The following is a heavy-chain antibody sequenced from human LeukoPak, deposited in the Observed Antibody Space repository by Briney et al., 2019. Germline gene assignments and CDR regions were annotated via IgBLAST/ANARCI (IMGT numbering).Heavy chain of an antibody. J-gene: IGHJ4*02. CDR3: ASGVPDY. CDR2: IRSKANSHAT. V-gene: IGHV3-73*01. Sequence: GGSLRLSCAASGFIFSDSAMYWVRQASGKGLEWVGRIRSKANSHATAYAASVKGRFTISRDDSKNTAYLQMNSLKSEDTAVYYCASGVPDYWGQGTLVTVSS. D-gene: IGHD3-10*01. CDR1: GFIFSDSA.